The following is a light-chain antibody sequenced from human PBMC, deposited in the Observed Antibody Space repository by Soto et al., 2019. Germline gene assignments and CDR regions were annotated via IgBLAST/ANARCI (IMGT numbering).Light chain of an antibody. J-gene: IGLJ2*01. CDR1: SSDVGKYNY. Sequence: QSALTQPASVSGSPGQSITISCTGTSSDVGKYNYVSWYQQHPAKAPKLMIFEVSKRPSGVSNRFSGSKSGNTASLTISGLQAEDEAEYYCSSYTGSSINTVVFGGGTKVTVL. CDR3: SSYTGSSINTVV. V-gene: IGLV2-14*01. CDR2: EVS.